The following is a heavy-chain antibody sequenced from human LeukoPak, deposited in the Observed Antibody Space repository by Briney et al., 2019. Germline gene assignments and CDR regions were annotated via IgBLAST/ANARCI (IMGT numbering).Heavy chain of an antibody. Sequence: ASVKVSCKASGYTFTTYYIHWVRQAPGQGLEWVGIINPNVGSTNYAQKLQGRVTMTRDTSTSTVYMELSSLGPEDTAVYYCTRDKGGSYSDYWGQGTLVTVSS. CDR2: INPNVGST. CDR3: TRDKGGSYSDY. CDR1: GYTFTTYY. V-gene: IGHV1-46*01. J-gene: IGHJ4*02. D-gene: IGHD2-15*01.